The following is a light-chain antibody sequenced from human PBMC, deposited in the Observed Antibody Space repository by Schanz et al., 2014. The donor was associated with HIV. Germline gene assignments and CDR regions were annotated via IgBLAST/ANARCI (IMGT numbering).Light chain of an antibody. CDR1: SSDVGGYNY. J-gene: IGLJ3*02. CDR3: SSYTSSSTRV. Sequence: QSALTQPASVSGSPGQSITISCTGTSSDVGGYNYVSWYQQHPGKAPKLMIYDVNNRPSEVSDRFSGSKSGNTASLTISGLQAEDEADYYCSSYTSSSTRVFGGGTKLTVL. V-gene: IGLV2-14*03. CDR2: DVN.